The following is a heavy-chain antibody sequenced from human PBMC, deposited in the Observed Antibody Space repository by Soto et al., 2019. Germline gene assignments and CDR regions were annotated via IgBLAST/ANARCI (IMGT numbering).Heavy chain of an antibody. V-gene: IGHV4-4*02. D-gene: IGHD6-19*01. CDR3: ANKAGTEDNWFDP. Sequence: AETLSLTCAVSSGSISSSNWWSWVRQPTGKGLEWIGEIYHSGSTNYNPSLKSRVTISDDKSKNQFSLKLSSVTAADTAVYYCANKAGTEDNWFDPWGQGNLVTVSS. CDR1: SGSISSSNW. J-gene: IGHJ5*02. CDR2: IYHSGST.